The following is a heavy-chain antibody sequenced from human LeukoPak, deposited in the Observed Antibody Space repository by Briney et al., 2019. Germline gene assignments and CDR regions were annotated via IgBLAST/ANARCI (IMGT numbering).Heavy chain of an antibody. CDR3: AKVCERSGSSDY. J-gene: IGHJ4*02. D-gene: IGHD1-26*01. Sequence: PGGSLRLSCAASGFTFSSYAMSWVRQAPGKGLEWVSAISGSGGSTYYADSVKGRFTISRDNCKNTLYLQMNSLRAEDTAVYYCAKVCERSGSSDYWGQGTLVTVSS. CDR2: ISGSGGST. CDR1: GFTFSSYA. V-gene: IGHV3-23*01.